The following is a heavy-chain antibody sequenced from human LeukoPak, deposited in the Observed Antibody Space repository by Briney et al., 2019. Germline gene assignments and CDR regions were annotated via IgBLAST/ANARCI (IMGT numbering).Heavy chain of an antibody. CDR1: GFTFRSYE. V-gene: IGHV3-48*03. D-gene: IGHD3-3*01. CDR2: ISGGGDFT. CDR3: ARRFARRYEY. Sequence: GGSLRLSCAASGFTFRSYEMNWVRHAPGRGLEWVAHISGGGDFTVYPDAVKGRFTISRDNAKNSLYLQMNSLRVEDTGVYYCARRFARRYEYWGQGVLVTVSP. J-gene: IGHJ4*02.